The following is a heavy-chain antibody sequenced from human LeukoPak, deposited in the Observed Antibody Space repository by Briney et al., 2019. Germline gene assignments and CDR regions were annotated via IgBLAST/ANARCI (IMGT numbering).Heavy chain of an antibody. CDR1: GFTFSSYW. D-gene: IGHD6-13*01. Sequence: GGSLRLSCAASGFTFSSYWMHWVRQAPGKGLVWVSRINSDGSSTSYADSVKGRFTISRDNAKNTLYLQMNSLRAEDTAVYYCARVDWYSSSWYQDAFDIWGQGTMVTVSS. CDR3: ARVDWYSSSWYQDAFDI. CDR2: INSDGSST. J-gene: IGHJ3*02. V-gene: IGHV3-74*01.